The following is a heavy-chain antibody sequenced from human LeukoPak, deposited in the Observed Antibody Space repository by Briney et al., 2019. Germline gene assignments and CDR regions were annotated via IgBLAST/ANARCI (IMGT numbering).Heavy chain of an antibody. CDR2: IYYSGST. V-gene: IGHV4-59*01. D-gene: IGHD5-18*01. J-gene: IGHJ4*02. CDR3: ARVGDTAMAYIDY. CDR1: GGSISSYY. Sequence: SETLSLTCTVSGGSISSYYWSWIRQPPGKGLEWIGYIYYSGSTNYNPSLKSRVTISVDTSKNQFSLKLSSVTAADTAVYYCARVGDTAMAYIDYWGQGTLVTVSS.